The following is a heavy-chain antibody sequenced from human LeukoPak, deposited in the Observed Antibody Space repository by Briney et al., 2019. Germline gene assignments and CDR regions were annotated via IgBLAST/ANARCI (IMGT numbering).Heavy chain of an antibody. CDR3: AKEDTAGSTGSAVY. CDR1: GFTFSSYA. D-gene: IGHD2-2*01. CDR2: ISGSGDST. J-gene: IGHJ4*02. Sequence: GGSLRLSCAASGFTFSSYAMSWVRQAPGKGLEWVSVISGSGDSTYYADSVKGRFTISRDNSKNTLYLHMNSLRAEDTAVYFCAKEDTAGSTGSAVYWGQGTLVTVSS. V-gene: IGHV3-23*01.